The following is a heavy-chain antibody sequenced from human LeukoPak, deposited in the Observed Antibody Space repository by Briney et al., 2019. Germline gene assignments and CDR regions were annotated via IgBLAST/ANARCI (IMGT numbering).Heavy chain of an antibody. D-gene: IGHD1-26*01. CDR2: ISSSSSTI. Sequence: PGGSLRLSCAASGFTFSSYSMNWVRQAPGKGLEWVSYISSSSSTIYYADSVKGRFTISRDNSKNTLDLEMNSLRVEDTAVYYCAKDFSPVGPSMLDHWGQGTLVTVSS. CDR3: AKDFSPVGPSMLDH. V-gene: IGHV3-48*01. CDR1: GFTFSSYS. J-gene: IGHJ4*02.